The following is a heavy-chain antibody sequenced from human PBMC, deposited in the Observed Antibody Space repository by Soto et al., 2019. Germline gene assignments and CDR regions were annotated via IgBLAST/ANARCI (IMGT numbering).Heavy chain of an antibody. J-gene: IGHJ1*01. CDR2: ISAYNGNT. CDR3: ARDPYYYESSGYYPALVYLPH. Sequence: ASVKVSCKASGYTFTSYGISWVRQAPGQGLEWMGWISAYNGNTNYAQKLQGRVTMTTDTSTSTAYMELRSLRSDDTAVYYCARDPYYYESSGYYPALVYLPHWGKGTLVTVSS. V-gene: IGHV1-18*01. CDR1: GYTFTSYG. D-gene: IGHD3-22*01.